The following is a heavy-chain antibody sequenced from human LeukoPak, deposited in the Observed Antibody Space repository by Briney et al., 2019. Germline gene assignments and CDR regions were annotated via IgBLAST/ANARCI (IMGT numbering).Heavy chain of an antibody. V-gene: IGHV4-38-2*02. D-gene: IGHD6-13*01. CDR1: GYSISSGYY. CDR3: ARHEWQLVGGFSGGPKTFDY. Sequence: SETLSLTCTVSGYSISSGYYWGWIRQPPGKGLEWIGSIYHSGSTNYNPSLKSRVTISVDTSKNQFSLKLSSVTAADTAVYYCARHEWQLVGGFSGGPKTFDYWGQGTLATVSS. J-gene: IGHJ4*02. CDR2: IYHSGST.